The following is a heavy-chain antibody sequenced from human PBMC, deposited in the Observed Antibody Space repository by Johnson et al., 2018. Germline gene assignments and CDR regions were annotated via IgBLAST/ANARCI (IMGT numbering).Heavy chain of an antibody. CDR1: GSTFKDYY. D-gene: IGHD6-19*01. Sequence: QVQLVQSGGGLVKPGGSLRLSCAASGSTFKDYYMSWIRQAPGTGLEWIAYMSHTGNTINYADSVKGRFTISRDNARNSLYLQMSSLRAEDTAVYYFATDGGAVAGPYWYFDLWGRGTVVTVSS. V-gene: IGHV3-11*04. CDR3: ATDGGAVAGPYWYFDL. J-gene: IGHJ2*01. CDR2: MSHTGNTI.